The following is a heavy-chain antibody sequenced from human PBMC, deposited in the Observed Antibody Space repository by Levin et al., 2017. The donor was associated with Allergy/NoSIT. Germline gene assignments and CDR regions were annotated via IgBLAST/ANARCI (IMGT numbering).Heavy chain of an antibody. CDR2: ISYDGSNK. J-gene: IGHJ6*02. Sequence: PGGSLRLSCAASGFTFSSYGMHWVRQAPGKGLEWVAVISYDGSNKYYADSVKGRFTISRDNSKNTLYLQMNSLRAEDTAVYYCAKSLPVEMATMLDYGMDVWGQGTTVTVSS. V-gene: IGHV3-30*18. CDR3: AKSLPVEMATMLDYGMDV. D-gene: IGHD5-24*01. CDR1: GFTFSSYG.